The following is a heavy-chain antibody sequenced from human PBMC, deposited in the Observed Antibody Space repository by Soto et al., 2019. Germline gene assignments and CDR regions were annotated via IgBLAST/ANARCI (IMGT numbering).Heavy chain of an antibody. Sequence: QVQLVQSGAEVKKPGSSVKVSCKASGGTFSSYAISWVRQAPGQGLEWMGGIIPIFGTANYAQKFQGRVTITADESTSTAYKELSSLRSEDTAVYYCARRSSGSIAAPTKRYYYGMDVWGQGTTVTVSS. J-gene: IGHJ6*02. V-gene: IGHV1-69*01. CDR3: ARRSSGSIAAPTKRYYYGMDV. CDR1: GGTFSSYA. CDR2: IIPIFGTA. D-gene: IGHD6-6*01.